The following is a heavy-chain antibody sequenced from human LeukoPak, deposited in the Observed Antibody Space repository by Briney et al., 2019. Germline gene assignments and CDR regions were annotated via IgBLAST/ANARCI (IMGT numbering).Heavy chain of an antibody. D-gene: IGHD1-26*01. CDR3: ARIKIGSYYADY. Sequence: ESGPTLVNPTQTLTLTCTFSGFSLSTSGMCVSWIRQPPGKALEWLARIDWDDDKYYSTSLKTRLTISKDTSKNQVVLTMTNMDPVDTATYYCARIKIGSYYADYWGQGTLVTVSS. CDR1: GFSLSTSGMC. CDR2: IDWDDDK. J-gene: IGHJ4*02. V-gene: IGHV2-70*11.